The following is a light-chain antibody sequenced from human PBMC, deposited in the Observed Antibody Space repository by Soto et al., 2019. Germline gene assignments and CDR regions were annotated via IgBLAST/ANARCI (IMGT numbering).Light chain of an antibody. CDR2: GAS. CDR3: QQYNDWPAVT. J-gene: IGKJ4*01. Sequence: EIVMTQSPATLSVSPGERATLSCRASQSVSSNLAWYQQKPGQALRLLIYGASTRATGIPARFSGSGSGTEFTLTISSLQSEDFAVYYCQQYNDWPAVTFGGGIKVEIK. V-gene: IGKV3-15*01. CDR1: QSVSSN.